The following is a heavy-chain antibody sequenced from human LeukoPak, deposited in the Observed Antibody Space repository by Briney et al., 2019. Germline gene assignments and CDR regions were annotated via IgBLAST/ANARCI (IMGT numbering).Heavy chain of an antibody. J-gene: IGHJ6*03. D-gene: IGHD3-22*01. Sequence: GGSLRLSCAASGFTFSSYSMNWVRQAPGKGLEWVSSISSSSSYIYYADSLKGRFTISSDNAKNSLYLQMNSLRAEDTAVYYCARSRASDSSGYYSGYYYMDVWGKGTTVTVSS. CDR3: ARSRASDSSGYYSGYYYMDV. V-gene: IGHV3-21*01. CDR1: GFTFSSYS. CDR2: ISSSSSYI.